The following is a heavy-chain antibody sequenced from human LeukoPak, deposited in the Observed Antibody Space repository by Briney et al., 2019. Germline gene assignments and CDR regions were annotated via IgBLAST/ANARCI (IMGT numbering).Heavy chain of an antibody. D-gene: IGHD6-13*01. CDR2: SRNKANSYTT. Sequence: PGGSLRLSCGASGFSFSNYAMSWVRQAPGKGLEWVGRSRNKANSYTTQYAASVKGRFTISRDDSKSSLYLQMNSLKTEDTSVYYCTRVYSSSWSGSYFDYWGQGTLVTVSS. J-gene: IGHJ4*02. V-gene: IGHV3-72*01. CDR1: GFSFSNYA. CDR3: TRVYSSSWSGSYFDY.